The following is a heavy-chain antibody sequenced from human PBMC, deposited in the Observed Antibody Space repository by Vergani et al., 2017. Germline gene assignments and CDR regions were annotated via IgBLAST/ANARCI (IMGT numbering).Heavy chain of an antibody. CDR3: VRARYDFWSGLQNRDAFDI. V-gene: IGHV3-33*08. CDR2: IWYDGSNK. CDR1: GITFSNYG. D-gene: IGHD3-3*01. Sequence: QVQLVESGGGVVQPGRSLRLSCAASGITFSNYGMHWVRQAPGKGLEWVAVIWYDGSNKYYTDSVKGRFTISRDNSKNTLYLQMNSLRAEDTAVYYCVRARYDFWSGLQNRDAFDIWGQGTMVTVSS. J-gene: IGHJ3*02.